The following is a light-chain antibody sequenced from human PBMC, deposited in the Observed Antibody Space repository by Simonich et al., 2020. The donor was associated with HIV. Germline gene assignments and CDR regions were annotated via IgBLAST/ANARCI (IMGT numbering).Light chain of an antibody. Sequence: DIVMTQSPDSLAVSLVERATINCKSSQIVLYNSNNKNYLVWYQQKPDQPPKLLIYWASTRESGVPDRFSGSGSGTDFTLTISSLQAEDVAVYYCQQYYSTPRTFGQGTKVEIK. V-gene: IGKV4-1*01. CDR3: QQYYSTPRT. J-gene: IGKJ1*01. CDR2: WAS. CDR1: QIVLYNSNNKNY.